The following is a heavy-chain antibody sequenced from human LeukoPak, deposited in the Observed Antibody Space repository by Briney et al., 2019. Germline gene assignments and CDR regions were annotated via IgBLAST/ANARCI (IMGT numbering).Heavy chain of an antibody. CDR3: AKDNNDGYYDY. J-gene: IGHJ4*02. CDR1: GFTFSSYA. V-gene: IGHV3-23*01. CDR2: ICGSGGST. Sequence: GGSLRLSCAASGFTFSSYAMSCVRQAPGKGLEWVSAICGSGGSTYYADSVKGRFTISRDNSKNTLYLQINSLRAEDTAVYYCAKDNNDGYYDYWGQGTLVTVSS. D-gene: IGHD3-22*01.